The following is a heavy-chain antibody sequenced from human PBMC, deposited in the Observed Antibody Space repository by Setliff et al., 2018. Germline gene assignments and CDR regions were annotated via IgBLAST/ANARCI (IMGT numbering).Heavy chain of an antibody. CDR1: AFTFKNYW. J-gene: IGHJ4*02. D-gene: IGHD3-3*01. Sequence: GGSLRLSCAASAFTFKNYWMSWVRQAPGKGLEWVANVKGDGSEKFYLDSVKGRFTISRDNAKNSLYLQMNSLRPEDTAVYFCARARAIGALIAGWDSWGQGTLVTVSS. CDR2: VKGDGSEK. V-gene: IGHV3-7*03. CDR3: ARARAIGALIAGWDS.